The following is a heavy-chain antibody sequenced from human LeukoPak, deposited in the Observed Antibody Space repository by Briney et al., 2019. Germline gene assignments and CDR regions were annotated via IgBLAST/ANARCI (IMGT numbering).Heavy chain of an antibody. V-gene: IGHV4-59*01. D-gene: IGHD2-2*01. J-gene: IGHJ5*02. Sequence: SETLSLTCTVSGGSISSYYWSWIRQPPGKGLEWIGYIYYSGSTNYNPSLKSRVTISVDTSKKQFSLRLNSVTVADTAVYYCAASPPSYCSSTTCQANNWFDPWGQGTLVTVSS. CDR3: AASPPSYCSSTTCQANNWFDP. CDR2: IYYSGST. CDR1: GGSISSYY.